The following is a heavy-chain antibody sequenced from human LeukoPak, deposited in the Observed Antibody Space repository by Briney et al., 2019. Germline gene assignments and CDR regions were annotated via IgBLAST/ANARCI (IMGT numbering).Heavy chain of an antibody. CDR1: GFTFDDYG. CDR3: ARGAPTEYYYYMDV. V-gene: IGHV3-20*04. CDR2: INWNGGST. D-gene: IGHD4-17*01. Sequence: GGSLRLSCAASGFTFDDYGMSWVRQAPGKGLEWVSGINWNGGSTGYADSVKGRFTISRDNAKNSLYLQMNSLRAEDTAMYYCARGAPTEYYYYMDVWGKGTTVTVSS. J-gene: IGHJ6*03.